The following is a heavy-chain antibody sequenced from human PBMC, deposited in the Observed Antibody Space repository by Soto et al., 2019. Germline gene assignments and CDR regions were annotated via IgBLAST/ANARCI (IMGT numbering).Heavy chain of an antibody. V-gene: IGHV1-18*04. CDR3: ARERVLSGGYYDILTGYYRHYGMDV. CDR1: GYTFTSYG. D-gene: IGHD3-9*01. Sequence: ASVKVSCKASGYTFTSYGISWVRQAPGQGLEWMGWISAYNGNTNYAQKLQGRVTMTTDTSTSTAYMELRSLRSDDTAVYYCARERVLSGGYYDILTGYYRHYGMDVWGQGTTVTVSS. CDR2: ISAYNGNT. J-gene: IGHJ6*02.